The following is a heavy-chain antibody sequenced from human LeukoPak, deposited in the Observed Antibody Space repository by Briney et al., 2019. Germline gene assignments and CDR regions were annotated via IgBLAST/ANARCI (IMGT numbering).Heavy chain of an antibody. Sequence: PGGSLRLSCAASGFTFSSYAMHWVRQAPGKGLEYVSAISSNGGSTYYANSVKGRFTISRDNSKNTLYLQMGSLRAEDMAVYYCARRTYYYDSSGYEASYYFDYWGQGTLVTVSS. V-gene: IGHV3-64*01. CDR1: GFTFSSYA. CDR3: ARRTYYYDSSGYEASYYFDY. J-gene: IGHJ4*02. CDR2: ISSNGGST. D-gene: IGHD3-22*01.